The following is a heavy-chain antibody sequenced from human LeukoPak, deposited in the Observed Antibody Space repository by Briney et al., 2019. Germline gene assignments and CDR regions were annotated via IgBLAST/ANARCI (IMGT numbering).Heavy chain of an antibody. D-gene: IGHD1-1*01. Sequence: ASVKVSCKASGYTFTSYDINWVRQATGQGLEWMGWMNPNSGNTGYAQKFQGRVTMTRNTSISTAYMELSSLRSEDTAVYYCAGPIGYRDYYYGMDVWGQGTTVTVSS. CDR3: AGPIGYRDYYYGMDV. CDR2: MNPNSGNT. CDR1: GYTFTSYD. V-gene: IGHV1-8*01. J-gene: IGHJ6*02.